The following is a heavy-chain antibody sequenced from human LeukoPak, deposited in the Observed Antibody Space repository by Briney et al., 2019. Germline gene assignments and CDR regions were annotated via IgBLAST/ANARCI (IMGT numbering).Heavy chain of an antibody. V-gene: IGHV3-21*01. D-gene: IGHD5-18*01. CDR3: ASQYSYGYSPSFDY. CDR1: GFTFSSYS. Sequence: GGSLRLSCAASGFTFSSYSMNWVRQAPGKGLEWVSSISSSSSYIYYADSVKGRFTISRDNAKNSLYPQMNSLRAEDTAVYYCASQYSYGYSPSFDYWGQGTLVTVSS. CDR2: ISSSSSYI. J-gene: IGHJ4*02.